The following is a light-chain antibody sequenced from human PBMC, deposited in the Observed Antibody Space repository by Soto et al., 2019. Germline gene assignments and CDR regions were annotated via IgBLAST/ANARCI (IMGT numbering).Light chain of an antibody. J-gene: IGKJ2*01. CDR1: QRFSSW. V-gene: IGKV1-5*03. Sequence: DIQMTQSPSTLSATVGDRVTITCRAKQRFSSWVAWYQQKAGKAPKLLIYKASSLESGVPSRFSGSGSGTEFTLTISSLQPDDFATYYCQQYNSYSPYTFGQGTKLEIK. CDR3: QQYNSYSPYT. CDR2: KAS.